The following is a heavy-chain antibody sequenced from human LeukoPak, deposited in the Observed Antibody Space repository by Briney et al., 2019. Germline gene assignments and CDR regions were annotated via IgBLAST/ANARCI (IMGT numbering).Heavy chain of an antibody. V-gene: IGHV3-30*04. D-gene: IGHD3-10*01. CDR3: ARDSRPLVGLLWFGELPDY. CDR1: GFTFSSYA. J-gene: IGHJ4*02. CDR2: ISYDGSNK. Sequence: GGSLRLSCAASGFTFSSYAMHWVRQAPGKGLEWVAVISYDGSNKYYADSVKGRFTISGDNSKNTLYLQMNSLRAEDTAVYYCARDSRPLVGLLWFGELPDYWGQGTLVTVSS.